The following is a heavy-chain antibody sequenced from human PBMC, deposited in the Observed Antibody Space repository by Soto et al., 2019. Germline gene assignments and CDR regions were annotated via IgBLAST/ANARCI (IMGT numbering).Heavy chain of an antibody. D-gene: IGHD2-15*01. V-gene: IGHV1-24*01. J-gene: IGHJ6*03. Sequence: ASVKVSCKVSGYTLTELSMHWVRQAPGKGLEWMGGFDPEDGETIYAQKFQGRVTMTEDTSTDTAYMELSSLRSEDTAVYYCATQRYCSGGSCYQDYYYYMDVWGKGTTVTVSS. CDR3: ATQRYCSGGSCYQDYYYYMDV. CDR1: GYTLTELS. CDR2: FDPEDGET.